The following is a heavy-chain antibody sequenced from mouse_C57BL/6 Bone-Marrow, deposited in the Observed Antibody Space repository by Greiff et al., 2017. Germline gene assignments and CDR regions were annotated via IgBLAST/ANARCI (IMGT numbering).Heavy chain of an antibody. J-gene: IGHJ3*01. D-gene: IGHD2-4*01. Sequence: QVQLQQSGAELARPGASVKLSCKASGYTFTSYGISWVKQRTGQGLEWIGEIYPRSGNTYYNEKFKGKATLTADKSSSTAYMELRSLTSEDSAVYFCARWGDYQGRFAYWGQGTLVTVSA. CDR1: GYTFTSYG. V-gene: IGHV1-81*01. CDR3: ARWGDYQGRFAY. CDR2: IYPRSGNT.